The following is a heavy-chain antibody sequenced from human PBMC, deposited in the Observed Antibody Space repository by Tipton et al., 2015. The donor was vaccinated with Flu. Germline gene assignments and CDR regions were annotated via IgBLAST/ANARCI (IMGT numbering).Heavy chain of an antibody. CDR1: GGAFSNYY. V-gene: IGHV4-34*01. D-gene: IGHD7-27*01. Sequence: LRLSCSIYGGAFSNYYWSWIRQPPGKGLEWIGEINHSRTTNYNPSPWGRVTISVDTSKNQFSLKLTSVTAADTAVYYCATKFGNWGVWEPLDYWGQGTLVTVSS. J-gene: IGHJ4*02. CDR2: INHSRTT. CDR3: ATKFGNWGVWEPLDY.